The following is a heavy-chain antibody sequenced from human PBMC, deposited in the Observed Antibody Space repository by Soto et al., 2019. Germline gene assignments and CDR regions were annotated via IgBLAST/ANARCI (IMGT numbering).Heavy chain of an antibody. CDR3: ARDHPHSYGIYYFAY. CDR2: IYSSGST. D-gene: IGHD5-18*01. V-gene: IGHV4-59*01. CDR1: GGSISNYY. J-gene: IGHJ4*02. Sequence: SETLSLTCTVSGGSISNYYWSWIRQPPGKGLEWIGYIYSSGSTNYNPSLKSRVTISADTSKNRVSLKLTSVTAADTAVYYCARDHPHSYGIYYFAYWGQGTLVTVSS.